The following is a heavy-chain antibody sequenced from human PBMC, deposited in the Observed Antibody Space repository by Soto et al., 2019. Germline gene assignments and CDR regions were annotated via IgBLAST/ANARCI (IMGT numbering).Heavy chain of an antibody. Sequence: EVQLVESGGGLVQPGGSLRLSCAASGFTFSYYGMSWVRQAPGKGLEWVANIKKDGSEKYYVDSVKGRFTISRDNAKNSMYLQMSSLRDGDTAVYFCVRGRTGMDVWGQGPTVIVSS. CDR3: VRGRTGMDV. J-gene: IGHJ6*02. V-gene: IGHV3-7*05. CDR1: GFTFSYYG. CDR2: IKKDGSEK.